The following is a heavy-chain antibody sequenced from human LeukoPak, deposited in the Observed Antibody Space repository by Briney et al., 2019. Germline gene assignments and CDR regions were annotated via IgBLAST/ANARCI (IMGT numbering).Heavy chain of an antibody. CDR1: GFTFSSYA. J-gene: IGHJ4*02. D-gene: IGHD3-22*01. Sequence: GGSLRLSCAASGFTFSSYAMHWVRQAPGKGLEWVAVISYDGSNKYYADSVKGRFTISRDNSKNPLYLQMNSLRAEDTAVYYCARGYYDSSGYYYFDYWGQGTLVTVSS. CDR3: ARGYYDSSGYYYFDY. V-gene: IGHV3-30*04. CDR2: ISYDGSNK.